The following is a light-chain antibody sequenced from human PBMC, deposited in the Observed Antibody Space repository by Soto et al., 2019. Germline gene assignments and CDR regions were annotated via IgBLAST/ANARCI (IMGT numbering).Light chain of an antibody. CDR2: GAS. V-gene: IGKV3-20*01. CDR1: QDIRSNY. CDR3: QQYDSSPWT. J-gene: IGKJ1*01. Sequence: ETVLTQSPGTLSLSPGERATLSCRASQDIRSNYLAWYRQTPGQAPRLLIYGASKRASGIADRFSGSGSGTDCTLIISRLEPEDFALYYCQQYDSSPWTFGQGTKVEIK.